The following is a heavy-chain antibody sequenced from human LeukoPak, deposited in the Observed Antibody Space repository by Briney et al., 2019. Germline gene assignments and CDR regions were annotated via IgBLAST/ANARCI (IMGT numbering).Heavy chain of an antibody. CDR2: ISGSGGST. CDR1: GFTFSSYA. Sequence: GGSLRLSCAASGFTFSSYAMSWVRQAPGKGLEWVSAISGSGGSTYYADSVKGRFTISRDNSKNTLYLQMNSLRVEDTAVYYCAKDLAYCGGDCYPEYFQHWGQGTLVTVSS. J-gene: IGHJ1*01. CDR3: AKDLAYCGGDCYPEYFQH. V-gene: IGHV3-23*01. D-gene: IGHD2-21*02.